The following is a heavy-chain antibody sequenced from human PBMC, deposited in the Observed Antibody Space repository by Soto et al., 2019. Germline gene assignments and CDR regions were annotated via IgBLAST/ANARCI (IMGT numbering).Heavy chain of an antibody. J-gene: IGHJ6*02. Sequence: GGSLRLSCVGSGFTFSTYSINWVRQAPGKGLEWVSSISSRSDIYYADSVKGRFTISRDNAKNSVSLQMNSLRAEDTAVYYCAREYTAWPLAYGLDVWGQGTMVTVSS. V-gene: IGHV3-21*01. CDR2: ISSRSDI. CDR1: GFTFSTYS. CDR3: AREYTAWPLAYGLDV. D-gene: IGHD2-2*02.